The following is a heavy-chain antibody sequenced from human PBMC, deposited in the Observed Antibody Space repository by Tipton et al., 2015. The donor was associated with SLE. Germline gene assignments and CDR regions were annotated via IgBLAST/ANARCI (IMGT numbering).Heavy chain of an antibody. V-gene: IGHV1-18*01. CDR1: GGTFSSYG. J-gene: IGHJ4*02. D-gene: IGHD6-19*01. CDR3: ARGLVAFEGYVDS. Sequence: QLVQSGAEVKKPGSSVKVSCKASGGTFSSYGISWVRQAPGQGLEWMGWITVYNGNTNYAQSLQGRVTMTTDTSTSTAYMELRSLRSDDTAVYYCARGLVAFEGYVDSWGQGTLVTVSS. CDR2: ITVYNGNT.